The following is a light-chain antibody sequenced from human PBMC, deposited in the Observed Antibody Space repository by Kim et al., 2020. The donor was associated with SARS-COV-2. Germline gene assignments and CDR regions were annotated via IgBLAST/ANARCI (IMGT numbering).Light chain of an antibody. CDR2: GAT. V-gene: IGKV3-15*01. CDR1: QNIGFN. Sequence: RPVSPGETATLSSRASQNIGFNLAWYQQKPGQAPRLLIHGATTRATGIPGRFSGSGSGTEFTLTINSLQSEDFAVYHCQQYNNLYTFGQGTKLEI. CDR3: QQYNNLYT. J-gene: IGKJ2*01.